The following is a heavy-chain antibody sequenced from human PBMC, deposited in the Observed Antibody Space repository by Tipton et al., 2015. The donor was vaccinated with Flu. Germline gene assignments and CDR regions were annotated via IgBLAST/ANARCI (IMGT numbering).Heavy chain of an antibody. CDR2: ISVGAGTT. J-gene: IGHJ4*02. V-gene: IGHV3-23*01. D-gene: IGHD6-13*01. CDR1: GFMFGDYA. Sequence: SLRLSCAASGFMFGDYAMNWVRQAPGQGLEWVSSISVGAGTTFYADSVKGRFTISRDNSKNTLYLQMNNLSAEDTAIYFCARDHQLVHDTFDFWGQGTLVTVSS. CDR3: ARDHQLVHDTFDF.